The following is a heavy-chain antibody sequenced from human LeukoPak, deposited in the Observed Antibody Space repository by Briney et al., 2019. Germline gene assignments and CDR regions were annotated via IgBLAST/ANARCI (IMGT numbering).Heavy chain of an antibody. Sequence: GGSLRLSCAASGFTFSSYGMHWVRQAPGKGLEWVAVISYDGSNKYYADSVKGRFTISRDNSKNTLYLQKNSLRAEDTAVYYCAKGMAAAGTWVYYYYYGMDVWGQGTTVTVSS. CDR2: ISYDGSNK. V-gene: IGHV3-30*18. CDR1: GFTFSSYG. D-gene: IGHD6-13*01. J-gene: IGHJ6*02. CDR3: AKGMAAAGTWVYYYYYGMDV.